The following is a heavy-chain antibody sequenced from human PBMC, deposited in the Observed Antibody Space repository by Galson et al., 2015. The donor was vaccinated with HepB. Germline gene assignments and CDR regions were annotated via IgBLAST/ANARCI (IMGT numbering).Heavy chain of an antibody. J-gene: IGHJ5*02. D-gene: IGHD2-2*02. CDR3: ARGPYCNSGTCYILEGSNWFDP. CDR2: VYYTGKT. CDR1: GGSISSSDYY. Sequence: ETLSLTCAVSGGSISSSDYYWGWIRQSPGKGLEWIGTVYYTGKTYYNPSLKSRLTISEDTSKNQISLKLTSVTAADTAIYYCARGPYCNSGTCYILEGSNWFDPWGQGTLVIVSS. V-gene: IGHV4-39*07.